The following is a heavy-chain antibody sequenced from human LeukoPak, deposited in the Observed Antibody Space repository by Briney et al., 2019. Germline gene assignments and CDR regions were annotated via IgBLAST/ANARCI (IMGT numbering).Heavy chain of an antibody. D-gene: IGHD1-26*01. CDR1: GFTFSGYW. V-gene: IGHV3-7*01. J-gene: IGHJ4*02. CDR2: IKDDGSDK. Sequence: PGGSLTLSCVAPGFTFSGYWMNWVRQAPGKGLEWVATIKDDGSDKYYVDSVKGRFTISRDNADTSLYLQMNSLRAEDTAVYYCARVGERGADIWFAYWGQGTLVTVSS. CDR3: ARVGERGADIWFAY.